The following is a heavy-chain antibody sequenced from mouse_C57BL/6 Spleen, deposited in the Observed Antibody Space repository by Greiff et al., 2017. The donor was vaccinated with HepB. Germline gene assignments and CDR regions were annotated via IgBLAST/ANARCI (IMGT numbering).Heavy chain of an antibody. D-gene: IGHD1-1*01. CDR2: IYPRSGNT. Sequence: VQLQESGAELARPGASVKLSCKASGYTFTSYGISWVKQRTGQGLGWIGEIYPRSGNTYYNEKFKGKATLTADKSSSTAYMELRSLTSEDSAVYFCARSDYDGSSYYYFDYWGQGTTLTVSS. V-gene: IGHV1-81*01. CDR1: GYTFTSYG. CDR3: ARSDYDGSSYYYFDY. J-gene: IGHJ2*01.